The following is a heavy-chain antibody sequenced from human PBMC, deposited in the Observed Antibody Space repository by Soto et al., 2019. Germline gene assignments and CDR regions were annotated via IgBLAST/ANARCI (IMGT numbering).Heavy chain of an antibody. V-gene: IGHV1-2*02. CDR2: INPNSGDT. CDR1: GYTFTGYY. Sequence: ASVKVSCKTSGYTFTGYYMHWVRQAPGQGLEWMGWINPNSGDTKYAQKFQGRVTMTRDTSISTAYMELSSLRSDDTAVYFCARDRGAGYYGMDVRGQGTTVTVSS. J-gene: IGHJ6*02. D-gene: IGHD3-16*01. CDR3: ARDRGAGYYGMDV.